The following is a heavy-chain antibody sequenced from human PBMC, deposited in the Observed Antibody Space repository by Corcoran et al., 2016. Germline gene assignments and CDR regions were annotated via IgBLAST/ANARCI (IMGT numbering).Heavy chain of an antibody. V-gene: IGHV2-70*04. Sequence: QVTLKESGPALVKPTQTLTLTCTFSGFSLSTSGMRVSWIRQPPGKALEWLARIDWGDDKFYSTSLKTRLTISKDTSKNQVVLTMTNMDPVDTATYYCARTSNYDFWSGHYTGPDAFDIWGQVTMVTVSS. CDR2: IDWGDDK. CDR3: ARTSNYDFWSGHYTGPDAFDI. J-gene: IGHJ3*02. D-gene: IGHD3-3*01. CDR1: GFSLSTSGMR.